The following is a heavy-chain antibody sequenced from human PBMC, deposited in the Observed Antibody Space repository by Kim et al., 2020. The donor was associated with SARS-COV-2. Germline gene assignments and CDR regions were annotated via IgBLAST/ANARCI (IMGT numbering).Heavy chain of an antibody. D-gene: IGHD3-22*01. J-gene: IGHJ4*02. CDR1: GGSISSSSYY. CDR3: ARLPYDRSGYYYSHYFDY. V-gene: IGHV4-39*01. Sequence: SETLSLTCTVSGGSISSSSYYWGWIRQPPGKGLEWIGNIYYSGSTYYNPSLKSRVTISVDTSKNQFSLTLSSVTAADTAVYYCARLPYDRSGYYYSHYFDYWGQGTLVTVSS. CDR2: IYYSGST.